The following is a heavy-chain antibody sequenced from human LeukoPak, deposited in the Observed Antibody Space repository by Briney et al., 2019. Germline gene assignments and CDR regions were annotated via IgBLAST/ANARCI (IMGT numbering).Heavy chain of an antibody. Sequence: GSLRLSCAASGFTSNYAWMSWVRQVPGKGLEWVGQTVSEIDGGATDYAAPVKGRFTISRDDSKSTLYLQMNSLKIEDTAVYYCTTDEDWNYARKDVWGQGATVIVSS. CDR1: GFTSNYAW. CDR3: TTDEDWNYARKDV. J-gene: IGHJ6*02. CDR2: TVSEIDGGAT. V-gene: IGHV3-15*04. D-gene: IGHD1-7*01.